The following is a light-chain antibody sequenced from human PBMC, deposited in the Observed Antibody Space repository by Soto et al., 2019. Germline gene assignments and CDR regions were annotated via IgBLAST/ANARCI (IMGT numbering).Light chain of an antibody. CDR1: SSDVGGYNY. CDR3: SSYTSNNTQV. Sequence: QSALTQPASVSGSPGQSITISCTGTSSDVGGYNYVSWYQQHPGKAPKLMIYEVSNRPSGVSNRFSGSKSGNTASLTISGLQAEDEADYYCSSYTSNNTQVFGTGT. J-gene: IGLJ1*01. CDR2: EVS. V-gene: IGLV2-14*01.